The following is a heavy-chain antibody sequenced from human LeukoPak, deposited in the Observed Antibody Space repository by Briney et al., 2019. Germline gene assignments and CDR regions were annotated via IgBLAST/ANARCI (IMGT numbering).Heavy chain of an antibody. J-gene: IGHJ4*02. CDR1: GYSFANYW. CDR2: IDPSDSYT. CDR3: AILLRSGYLADY. D-gene: IGHD3-22*01. V-gene: IGHV5-10-1*01. Sequence: GESLKISCKGFGYSFANYWISWVRQMPGKGLEWMGRIDPSDSYTNYSPSFQGHVTISADKSISTAYLQSSSLRASDTAMYYCAILLRSGYLADYWGQGTLVTVSS.